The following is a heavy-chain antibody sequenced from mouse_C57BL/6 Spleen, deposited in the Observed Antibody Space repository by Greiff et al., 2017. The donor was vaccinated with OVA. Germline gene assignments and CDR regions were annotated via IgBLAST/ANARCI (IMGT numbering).Heavy chain of an antibody. Sequence: VQLQQSGPGLVQPSQSLSITCTVSGFSLTSYGVHWVRQSPGKGLEWLGVIWSGGSTDYNAAFISRLSISKDNSKSQVFFKMNSLQADDTAIYYCARYYDYDDGYAMDYWGQGTSVTVSS. CDR3: ARYYDYDDGYAMDY. CDR1: GFSLTSYG. CDR2: IWSGGST. J-gene: IGHJ4*01. D-gene: IGHD2-4*01. V-gene: IGHV2-2*01.